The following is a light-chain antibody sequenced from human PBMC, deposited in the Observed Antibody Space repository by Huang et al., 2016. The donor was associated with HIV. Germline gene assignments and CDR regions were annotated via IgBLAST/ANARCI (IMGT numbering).Light chain of an antibody. J-gene: IGKJ4*01. V-gene: IGKV3-20*01. Sequence: EIVLTQSPGTLPLSPGERATLSCRASQSVTNRYFAWYQQKSGQAPRLLIYDASTRATGIPDRFSGSGSGADFTLTISRLEPEDFAVYYCQYYGNSPLPFGGGTEVEIK. CDR2: DAS. CDR3: QYYGNSPLP. CDR1: QSVTNRY.